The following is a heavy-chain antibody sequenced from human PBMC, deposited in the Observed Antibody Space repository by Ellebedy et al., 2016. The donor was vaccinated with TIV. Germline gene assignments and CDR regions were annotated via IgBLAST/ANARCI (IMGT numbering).Heavy chain of an antibody. CDR2: IWYDGSNK. J-gene: IGHJ5*02. D-gene: IGHD3-9*01. CDR3: ARARLDWNWFDP. CDR1: GFTFSSYG. V-gene: IGHV3-33*08. Sequence: GESLKISXAASGFTFSSYGMHWVRQAPGKGLEWVAVIWYDGSNKYYADSVKGRFTISRDNSKNTLYLQMNSLRAEDTAVYYCARARLDWNWFDPWGQGTLATVSS.